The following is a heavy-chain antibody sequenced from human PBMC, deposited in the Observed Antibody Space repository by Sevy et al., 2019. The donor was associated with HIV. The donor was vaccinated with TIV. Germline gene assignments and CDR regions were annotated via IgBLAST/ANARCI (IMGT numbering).Heavy chain of an antibody. CDR2: ISAYSGNT. CDR1: GYTFTSYG. V-gene: IGHV1-18*01. J-gene: IGHJ4*02. Sequence: ASVKVSCKDSGYTFTSYGISWVRQAPEQGLEWMGWISAYSGNTNYAQNLQGRVTMTTDTSTTTAYMELRSLRFDDTAVYYCARTSSYGSGNYFDYWGQGTLVTVSS. CDR3: ARTSSYGSGNYFDY. D-gene: IGHD3-10*01.